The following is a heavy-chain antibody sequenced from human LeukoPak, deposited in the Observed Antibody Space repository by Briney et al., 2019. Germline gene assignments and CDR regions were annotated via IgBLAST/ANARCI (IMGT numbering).Heavy chain of an antibody. D-gene: IGHD6-13*01. J-gene: IGHJ4*02. V-gene: IGHV4-31*03. CDR1: GGSIGSGGYY. Sequence: PSQTLSLTCTVSGGSIGSGGYYWSWIRQHPGKGLEWIGYIYYSGSTYYNPSLKSRVTISVDTSKKQSSLKLSSVTGADRAVYYCARESAEAGTKLFDYWGQGTLVTVSS. CDR3: ARESAEAGTKLFDY. CDR2: IYYSGST.